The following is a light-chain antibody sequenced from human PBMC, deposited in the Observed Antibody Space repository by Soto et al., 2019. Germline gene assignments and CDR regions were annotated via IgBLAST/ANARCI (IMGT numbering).Light chain of an antibody. CDR3: SSYASSSTYV. Sequence: QSALTQPASVSGSPGRSITISCTGTSSDVGGYNYVSWYQQHPGKAPKLMIYEVSSRPSGVSNRFSGSKSGNTASLTISGLQAEDEADYYCSSYASSSTYVFGTGTKVTVL. J-gene: IGLJ1*01. CDR1: SSDVGGYNY. V-gene: IGLV2-14*01. CDR2: EVS.